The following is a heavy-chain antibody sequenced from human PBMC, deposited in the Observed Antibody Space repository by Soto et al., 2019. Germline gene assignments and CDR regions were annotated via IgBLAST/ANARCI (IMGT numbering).Heavy chain of an antibody. D-gene: IGHD5-12*01. CDR2: INPNSGGT. J-gene: IGHJ6*03. V-gene: IGHV1-2*04. CDR1: GYTFTGYY. CDR3: ARGGIIVATSHYYMDV. Sequence: ASVKVSCKASGYTFTGYYMHWVRQAPGQGLEWMGWINPNSGGTNYAQKFQGWVTMTRDTSISTAYMELSRLRSDDTAVYYCARGGIIVATSHYYMDVWGKGTTVTVSS.